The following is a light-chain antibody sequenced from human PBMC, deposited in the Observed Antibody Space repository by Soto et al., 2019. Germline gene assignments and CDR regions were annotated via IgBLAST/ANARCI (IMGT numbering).Light chain of an antibody. J-gene: IGKJ1*01. CDR2: GAS. Sequence: EIVLTQSPGTLSLSPGERATLSCRASQSVSNNYLAWYQQKPGQAPRLLIYGASNRATGIPDRFSGSVSGTDFTLTISRLEPEDFAVYYCQQYGSSGTFGQGTKVDI. CDR3: QQYGSSGT. CDR1: QSVSNNY. V-gene: IGKV3-20*01.